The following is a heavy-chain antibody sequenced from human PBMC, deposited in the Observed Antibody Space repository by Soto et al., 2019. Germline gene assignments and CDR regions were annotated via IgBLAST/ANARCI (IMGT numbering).Heavy chain of an antibody. Sequence: PPKTSYPTFPSPGTSTRSSKYSSGWSRQPPGKGLEWIGSIYYRGSTYYNPSLKSRVTISVDTSKNQFSLKLSSVTAADTAVYYCARHSVAVAGIDYWGRGTLVTVSS. J-gene: IGHJ4*02. CDR3: ARHSVAVAGIDY. V-gene: IGHV4-39*01. CDR2: IYYRGST. D-gene: IGHD6-19*01. CDR1: GTSTRSSKYS.